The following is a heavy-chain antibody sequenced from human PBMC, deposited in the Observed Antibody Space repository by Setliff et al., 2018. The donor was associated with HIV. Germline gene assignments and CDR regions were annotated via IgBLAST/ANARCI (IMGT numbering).Heavy chain of an antibody. J-gene: IGHJ4*02. CDR1: GGSISNSY. CDR2: IYTSGST. Sequence: SETLSLTCTVSGGSISNSYWTWIRQPPGKGLEWIGYIYTSGSTNYNPSLKSRVIMSIDTSTQQFFLNVTSVTAADTAVYYCAGFSYNFWVYRFDHWGQGALVTVSS. CDR3: AGFSYNFWVYRFDH. V-gene: IGHV4-4*08. D-gene: IGHD3-3*01.